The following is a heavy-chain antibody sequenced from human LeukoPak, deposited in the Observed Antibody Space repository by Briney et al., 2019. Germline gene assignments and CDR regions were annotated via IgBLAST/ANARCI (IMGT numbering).Heavy chain of an antibody. CDR1: GFVFSGYS. D-gene: IGHD1-26*01. J-gene: IGHJ4*02. CDR3: AKRGFGGGSYAYFDY. V-gene: IGHV3-21*04. CDR2: ISESSSHT. Sequence: GGSLRLSCAASGFVFSGYSINWVRQAPGKGLEWVSYISESSSHTYYVDSVKGRFTISRDNAKNSLYLQMSSLRAEDTAVYYCAKRGFGGGSYAYFDYWGQGTLVTVSS.